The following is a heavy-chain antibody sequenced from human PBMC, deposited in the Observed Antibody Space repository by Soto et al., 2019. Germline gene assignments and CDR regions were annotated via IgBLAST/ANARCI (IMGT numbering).Heavy chain of an antibody. CDR3: AREPYSSSWPYYNYGMDV. J-gene: IGHJ6*02. D-gene: IGHD6-13*01. CDR1: GGSISSGGYY. CDR2: IYYSGST. V-gene: IGHV4-31*03. Sequence: QVQLQESGPGLVKSSQTLSLTCTVSGGSISSGGYYWSWIRQHPGKGLEWIGYIYYSGSTSYNPSLKSRVTIPVDTSKNQFSLKLSSVTAADTAVYYCAREPYSSSWPYYNYGMDVWGQGTMVTVSS.